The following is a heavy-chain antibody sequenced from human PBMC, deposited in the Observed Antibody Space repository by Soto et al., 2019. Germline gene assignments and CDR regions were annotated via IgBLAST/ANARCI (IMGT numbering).Heavy chain of an antibody. CDR2: IIPIFGTA. Sequence: QVQLVQSGAEVKKPGSSVKVSCKASGGTFSSYAISWVRQAPGQGLKWVGGIIPIFGTANYAQKFQGRVTITADESTSTAYMELSSLRSEDTAVYYCASNDRSGTRAFDYWGQGTLVTVSS. CDR3: ASNDRSGTRAFDY. V-gene: IGHV1-69*01. CDR1: GGTFSSYA. J-gene: IGHJ4*02. D-gene: IGHD3-22*01.